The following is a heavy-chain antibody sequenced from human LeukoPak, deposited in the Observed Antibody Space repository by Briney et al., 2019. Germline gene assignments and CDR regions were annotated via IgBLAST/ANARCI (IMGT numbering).Heavy chain of an antibody. V-gene: IGHV4-30-2*01. CDR3: ARDRGEDAFDI. D-gene: IGHD4-17*01. CDR1: GGSISSGGYS. Sequence: SQTLSLTCAVSGGSISSGGYSWSWIRQPPGKGLEWIGYIYHSGSTYYNPSLKSRVTISVDRSKNQFSLKLSSVTAADTAVCYCARDRGEDAFDIWGQGTMVTVSS. J-gene: IGHJ3*02. CDR2: IYHSGST.